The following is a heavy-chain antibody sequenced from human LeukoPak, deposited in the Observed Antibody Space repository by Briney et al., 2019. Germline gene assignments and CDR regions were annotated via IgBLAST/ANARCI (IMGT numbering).Heavy chain of an antibody. CDR1: GGTFSSYA. J-gene: IGHJ5*02. CDR3: ASILRYFDWLSNNWFDP. Sequence: SVKVSCEASGGTFSSYAISWVRQAPGQGLEWMGRIIPILGIANYAQKFQGRVTITADKSTSTAYMELSSLRSEDTAVYYCASILRYFDWLSNNWFDPWGQGTLVTVSS. CDR2: IIPILGIA. D-gene: IGHD3-9*01. V-gene: IGHV1-69*04.